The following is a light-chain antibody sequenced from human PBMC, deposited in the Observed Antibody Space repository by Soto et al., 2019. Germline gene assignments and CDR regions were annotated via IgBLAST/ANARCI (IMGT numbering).Light chain of an antibody. CDR3: QQYNSYPFT. CDR2: DVS. CDR1: SSDVGGYNY. J-gene: IGLJ1*01. V-gene: IGLV2-11*01. Sequence: QSVLTQPRSVSGSPGQSVTISCTGTSSDVGGYNYVSWYQQHPGKAPKLMIYDVSKRPSGVPSRFSGSGSGTEFTLTISSLQPDDFATYYCQQYNSYPFTFGPGTKV.